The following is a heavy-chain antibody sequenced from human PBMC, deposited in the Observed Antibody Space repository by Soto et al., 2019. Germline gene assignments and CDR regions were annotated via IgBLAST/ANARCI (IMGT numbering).Heavy chain of an antibody. CDR2: IIPIFGTA. J-gene: IGHJ4*02. CDR3: AVVASRGNLNDY. D-gene: IGHD1-7*01. V-gene: IGHV1-69*06. CDR1: GGTFSSYA. Sequence: QVQLVQSGAEVKKPGSSVKVSCKASGGTFSSYAISWVRQAPGQGPEWMGGIIPIFGTANYAQKFQGRVTITADKYTSTAYMELSSLRSEDTAVYYCAVVASRGNLNDYWGQGTLVTVSS.